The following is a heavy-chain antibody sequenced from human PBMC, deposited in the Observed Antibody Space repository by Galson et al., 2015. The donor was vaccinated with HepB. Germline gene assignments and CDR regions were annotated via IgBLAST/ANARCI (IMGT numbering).Heavy chain of an antibody. CDR3: ARVDDILTGYYIYYYYGMDV. Sequence: SLRLSCAASGFTFSSYAMHWVRQAPGKGLEWVAVISYDGSNKYYADSVKGRFTISRDNSKNTLYLQMNSLRAEDTAVYYCARVDDILTGYYIYYYYGMDVWGQGTTVTVSS. CDR1: GFTFSSYA. CDR2: ISYDGSNK. V-gene: IGHV3-30-3*01. D-gene: IGHD3-9*01. J-gene: IGHJ6*02.